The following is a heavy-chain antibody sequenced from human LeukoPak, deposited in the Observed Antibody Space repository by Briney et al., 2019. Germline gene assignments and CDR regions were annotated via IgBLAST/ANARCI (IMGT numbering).Heavy chain of an antibody. CDR2: ISGGGGST. CDR1: RFTFSIYA. Sequence: GGSLRLSCAASRFTFSIYAMSGVRQAPGKGLEGVSAISGGGGSTYYADSVKGRFTISRDNSKNTLYLQMNSLRAEDTAVYYCAKDLVVRGVITNAFDIWGQGTMVTVSS. V-gene: IGHV3-23*01. CDR3: AKDLVVRGVITNAFDI. D-gene: IGHD3-10*01. J-gene: IGHJ3*02.